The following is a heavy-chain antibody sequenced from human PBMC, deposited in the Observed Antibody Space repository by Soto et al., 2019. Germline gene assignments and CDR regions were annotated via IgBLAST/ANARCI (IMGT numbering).Heavy chain of an antibody. V-gene: IGHV1-46*03. CDR2: INPSGGST. D-gene: IGHD3-16*02. Sequence: GASVKVSCKASGYTFTSYYMHWVRQAPGQGLEWMGIINPSGGSTSYAQKFQGRVTMTRDTSTSTVYMELSSLRSEDTAVYYCAGGGDMITFGGVIVMASGAFDIWGQGTMVTVSS. CDR3: AGGGDMITFGGVIVMASGAFDI. J-gene: IGHJ3*02. CDR1: GYTFTSYY.